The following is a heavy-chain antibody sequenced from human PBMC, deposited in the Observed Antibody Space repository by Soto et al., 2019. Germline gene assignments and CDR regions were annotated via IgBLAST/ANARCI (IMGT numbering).Heavy chain of an antibody. J-gene: IGHJ6*02. V-gene: IGHV5-10-1*01. D-gene: IGHD2-2*01. Sequence: GESLKISCKGSGYSFTSYWISWVRQMPGKGLEWMGRIDPSDSYTNYSPSFQGHVTISADKSISTAYLQWSSLKASDTAMYYCARQGCSSTSCYWRGYYYYYGMDVWGQGTTVTVSS. CDR1: GYSFTSYW. CDR2: IDPSDSYT. CDR3: ARQGCSSTSCYWRGYYYYYGMDV.